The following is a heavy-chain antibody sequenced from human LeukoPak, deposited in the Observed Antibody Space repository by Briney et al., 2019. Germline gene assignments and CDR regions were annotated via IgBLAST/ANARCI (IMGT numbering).Heavy chain of an antibody. CDR1: GGSIRSYY. J-gene: IGHJ4*02. CDR2: IDYTGST. Sequence: SETLSLTCSVSGGSIRSYYWSWIRQPPGNGLEWIGYIDYTGSTNYNPSLKSRVSISGDTSKNQFSLKLTSVTAADTAVYYCARQGGYTNVYPFDSWGPGTLVTASS. CDR3: ARQGGYTNVYPFDS. D-gene: IGHD5-18*01. V-gene: IGHV4-59*08.